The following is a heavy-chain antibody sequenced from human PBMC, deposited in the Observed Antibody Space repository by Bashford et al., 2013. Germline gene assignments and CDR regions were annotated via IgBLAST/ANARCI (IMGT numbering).Heavy chain of an antibody. J-gene: IGHJ4*02. D-gene: IGHD1-26*01. Sequence: GGSLRLSCAASGFTFSSYAMTWVRQAPGKGLEWVSSITASGGTTYYADSVKGRFTISRDNSKNTLYLQMNSLRDEDTAVYYCARALPRRSGSYFALDYWGQGTLVTVSS. V-gene: IGHV3-23*01. CDR1: GFTFSSYA. CDR3: ARALPRRSGSYFALDY. CDR2: ITASGGTT.